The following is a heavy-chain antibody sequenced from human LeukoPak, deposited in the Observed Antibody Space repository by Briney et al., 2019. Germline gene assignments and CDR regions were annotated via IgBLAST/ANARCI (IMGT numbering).Heavy chain of an antibody. CDR1: GGTFSSYA. J-gene: IGHJ6*02. Sequence: GASVKVSCTASGGTFSSYAISWVRQAPGQGLEWMGRIIPILGIANYAQKFQGRVTITADKSTSTAYMELSSLRSEDTAVYYCARATCSGGSCYHYYYYYYGMDVWGQGTTVTVSS. D-gene: IGHD2-15*01. CDR3: ARATCSGGSCYHYYYYYYGMDV. CDR2: IIPILGIA. V-gene: IGHV1-69*04.